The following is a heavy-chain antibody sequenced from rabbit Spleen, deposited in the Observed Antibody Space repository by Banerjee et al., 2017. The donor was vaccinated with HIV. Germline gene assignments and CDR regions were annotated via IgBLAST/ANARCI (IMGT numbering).Heavy chain of an antibody. CDR1: GFTLSSYY. J-gene: IGHJ4*01. V-gene: IGHV1S7*01. D-gene: IGHD8-1*01. Sequence: HLKESGGGLVQPGGSLKLSCKASGFTLSSYYMNWVRQAPGKGLEWIGYIDPVFGITYYANWVNGRFSISRENAQNTLYLQLNSLTAADTATYFCARDGAGSSYFNLWGQGTMVTVS. CDR3: ARDGAGSSYFNL. CDR2: IDPVFGIT.